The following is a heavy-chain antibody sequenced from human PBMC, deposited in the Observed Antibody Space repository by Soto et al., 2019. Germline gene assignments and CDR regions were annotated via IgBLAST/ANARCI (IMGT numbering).Heavy chain of an antibody. J-gene: IGHJ6*02. CDR3: AKNGQPPYYYYGMDV. Sequence: GASVELCCKASGETFARCGRRWVRQDNRQGLEWMGWISGYNGDTNYAQKFQGRVTMTIDTSTSTAYMELRSLTSDDTAVYYCAKNGQPPYYYYGMDVWGQGTTVTVSS. CDR1: GETFARCG. CDR2: ISGYNGDT. D-gene: IGHD2-8*01. V-gene: IGHV1-18*01.